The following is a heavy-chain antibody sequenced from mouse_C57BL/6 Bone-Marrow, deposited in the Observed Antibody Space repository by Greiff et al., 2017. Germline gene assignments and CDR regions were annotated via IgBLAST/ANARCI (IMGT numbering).Heavy chain of an antibody. CDR3: VRLHSSAY. J-gene: IGHJ3*01. CDR2: IRSKSNNYAT. Sequence: EVKLMESGGGLVQPKGSLKLSCAASGFSFNTYAMNWVRQAPGKGLEWVARIRSKSNNYATYYADSVKDRFTISRDNSESMLYLQMTNLKPEDTAMYYCVRLHSSAYWGQGTLVTVSA. V-gene: IGHV10-1*01. CDR1: GFSFNTYA.